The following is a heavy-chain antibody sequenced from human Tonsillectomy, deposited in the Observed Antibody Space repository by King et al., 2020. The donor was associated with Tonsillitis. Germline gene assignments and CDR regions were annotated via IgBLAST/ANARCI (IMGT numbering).Heavy chain of an antibody. V-gene: IGHV3-48*01. D-gene: IGHD3-9*01. J-gene: IGHJ3*02. CDR2: ISSSSSTI. CDR1: GFTFSSYS. Sequence: VQLVQSGGGLVQPGGSLRLSCAASGFTFSSYSMNWVRQAPGKGLEWVSYISSSSSTIYYADSVKGRFTISRDNATNSLYLQMNSLRAEDTAVYYCATYDILTGWDAFDIWGQGTMVTVSS. CDR3: ATYDILTGWDAFDI.